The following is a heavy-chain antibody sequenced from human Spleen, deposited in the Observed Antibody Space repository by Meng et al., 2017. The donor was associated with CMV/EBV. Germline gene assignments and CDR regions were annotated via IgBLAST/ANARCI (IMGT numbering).Heavy chain of an antibody. CDR2: LYIDGST. CDR3: ARALDHDYHDYYVDH. CDR1: GFIVSSDN. D-gene: IGHD4-17*01. V-gene: IGHV3-53*01. Sequence: SGFIVSSDNMNWVRQSPGKGLEWVSILYIDGSTSYAASVKGRFTISRDNSKNTLNLQMNSLRGEDTAIYYCARALDHDYHDYYVDHWGQGTLVTVSS. J-gene: IGHJ4*02.